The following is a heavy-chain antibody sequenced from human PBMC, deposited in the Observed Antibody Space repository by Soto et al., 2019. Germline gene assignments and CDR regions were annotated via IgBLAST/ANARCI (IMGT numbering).Heavy chain of an antibody. CDR2: VSATSSAI. V-gene: IGHV3-48*02. CDR1: GFNFSSYS. D-gene: IGHD1-26*01. Sequence: EVHLVESGGDLVQPGGSLSLSCAASGFNFSSYSMNWVRQTPGKGLEWLSYVSATSSAIYYADSVEGRFTISRDNAKNSLYLQMDSLRDEDTAIYYCARDGGANYYEMDYWGRGTLVTVYS. J-gene: IGHJ4*02. CDR3: ARDGGANYYEMDY.